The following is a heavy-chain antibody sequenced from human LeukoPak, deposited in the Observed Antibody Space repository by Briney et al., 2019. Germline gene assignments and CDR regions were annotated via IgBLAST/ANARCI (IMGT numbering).Heavy chain of an antibody. Sequence: GESLKISCKGSGYSFSSYWIGWVRQMPGKGLEWMGIIYPGDSDTRYSPSFQGQVTISADKSISTAYLQWSSLKASDTAMYYCARLNYYDSSGYYPPGSIDYWGQGTLVTVSS. CDR3: ARLNYYDSSGYYPPGSIDY. V-gene: IGHV5-51*01. D-gene: IGHD3-22*01. J-gene: IGHJ4*02. CDR2: IYPGDSDT. CDR1: GYSFSSYW.